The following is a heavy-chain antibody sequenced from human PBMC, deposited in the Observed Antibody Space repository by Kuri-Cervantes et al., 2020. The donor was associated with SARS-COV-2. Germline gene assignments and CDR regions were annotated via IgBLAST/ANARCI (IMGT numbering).Heavy chain of an antibody. J-gene: IGHJ4*02. D-gene: IGHD5-18*01. CDR3: ARHGYSYGSLGY. CDR2: IYYSGST. CDR1: GGSISSSSYY. V-gene: IGHV4-39*01. Sequence: SETLSLTCTVSGGSISSSSYYWGWIRQPPGKGLEWIGSIYYSGSTYYNPSLKSRVTISVDTSKNQFSLKLSSVTAADTAVYYCARHGYSYGSLGYWGQGTLVTV.